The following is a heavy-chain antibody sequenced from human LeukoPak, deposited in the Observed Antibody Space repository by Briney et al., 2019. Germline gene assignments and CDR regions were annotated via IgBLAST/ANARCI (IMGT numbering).Heavy chain of an antibody. Sequence: GESLKISCKASGYSFTTYWISWVRQMPGKGLEWMGRIDPSDSYTNYSPSFQGHVTISADKSISTAYLQWSSLKASDTAMYYCARHDGQAGLCSDYRGQGTLVTVSS. D-gene: IGHD2-21*01. CDR2: IDPSDSYT. CDR1: GYSFTTYW. V-gene: IGHV5-10-1*01. CDR3: ARHDGQAGLCSDY. J-gene: IGHJ4*02.